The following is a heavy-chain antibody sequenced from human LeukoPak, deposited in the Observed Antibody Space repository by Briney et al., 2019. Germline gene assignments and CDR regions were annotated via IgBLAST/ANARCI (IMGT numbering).Heavy chain of an antibody. CDR1: GFVFSNYA. Sequence: GGSLRLSCAASGFVFSNYAMSWVRQAPGWGVGWVSTISGRADSTYSADSVRGRFTIHRDSYKNTLSLQMDSLRAEDTAVYYCARSPLIRESYGDKIVKFDYWGQGTLVTVSS. D-gene: IGHD4-17*01. CDR3: ARSPLIRESYGDKIVKFDY. J-gene: IGHJ4*02. CDR2: ISGRADST. V-gene: IGHV3-23*01.